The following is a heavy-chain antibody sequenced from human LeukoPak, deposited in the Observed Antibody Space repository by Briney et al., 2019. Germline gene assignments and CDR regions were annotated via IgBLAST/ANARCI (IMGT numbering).Heavy chain of an antibody. J-gene: IGHJ4*02. Sequence: PGGSLRLSCAASGFTFSSYGMHWVRQAPGKGLEWVAVISYDGSNKYYADSVKGRFTISRDNAKNTLYLQMNSLRAEDTAVYYCESAALPYYYGSSGYSGGGYRGPGTLVTVSP. CDR1: GFTFSSYG. CDR2: ISYDGSNK. V-gene: IGHV3-30*03. CDR3: ESAALPYYYGSSGYSGGGY. D-gene: IGHD3-22*01.